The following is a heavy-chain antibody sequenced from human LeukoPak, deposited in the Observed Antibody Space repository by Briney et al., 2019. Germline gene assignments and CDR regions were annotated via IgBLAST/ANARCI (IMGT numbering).Heavy chain of an antibody. CDR3: ARGWARDGFNI. CDR1: GDSVTNNA. Sequence: QTLSLTFAISGDSVTNNAWNEVSQTPSGDLECLGRTYYDSKWYNHYAESVKSRISINPDTSKNQFSLQLNSVTPEDTAVYYCARGWARDGFNIWSQGTMVTVSS. J-gene: IGHJ3*02. V-gene: IGHV6-1*01. CDR2: TYYDSKWYN. D-gene: IGHD6-13*01.